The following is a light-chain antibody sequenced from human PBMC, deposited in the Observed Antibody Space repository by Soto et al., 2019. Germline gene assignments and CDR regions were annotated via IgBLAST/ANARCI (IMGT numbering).Light chain of an antibody. CDR2: GAS. V-gene: IGKV3-15*01. CDR3: QQYEKWPPSIP. Sequence: EIVMTQAPATLSVSPWERATLSSSASQSVSSNLAWYQQKPGQAPRLLIYGASTRATGIPARFSGSGSGTEFTLTISSLQSEDFAVYYCQQYEKWPPSIPLGQGTRLEIK. J-gene: IGKJ5*01. CDR1: QSVSSN.